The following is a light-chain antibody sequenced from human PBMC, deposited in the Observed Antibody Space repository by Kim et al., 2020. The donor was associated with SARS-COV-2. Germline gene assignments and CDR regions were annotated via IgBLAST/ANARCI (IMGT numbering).Light chain of an antibody. Sequence: QSALTQPPSASGSPGQSVTISCTGTSSDVGGYDHVSWYQHRPGKAPKLMIYEVAKRPSGVPDRFSGSKSGNTASLTVSGLQAEDEADYYCSSYAASKTYVFGPGTKVTVL. CDR3: SSYAASKTYV. V-gene: IGLV2-8*01. CDR2: EVA. J-gene: IGLJ1*01. CDR1: SSDVGGYDH.